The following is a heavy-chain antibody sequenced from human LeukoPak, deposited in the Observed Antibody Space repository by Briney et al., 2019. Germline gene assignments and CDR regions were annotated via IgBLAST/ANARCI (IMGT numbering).Heavy chain of an antibody. CDR2: IYSSVST. CDR3: ARQRCSGGSCYRVDQLYYMDV. J-gene: IGHJ6*03. Sequence: NPSETLSLTCTVSAASINDHYSSCIRQPPGEGLEWIAYIYSSVSTNYNPTLKSRDTISIDTSKSQFSLKLTSVTAADTGVYYCARQRCSGGSCYRVDQLYYMDVWGKGTTVTVSS. V-gene: IGHV4-4*09. CDR1: AASINDHY. D-gene: IGHD2-15*01.